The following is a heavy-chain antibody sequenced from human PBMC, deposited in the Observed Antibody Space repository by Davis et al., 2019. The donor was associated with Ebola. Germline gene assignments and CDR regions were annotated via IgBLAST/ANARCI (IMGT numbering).Heavy chain of an antibody. CDR1: GYTFTNYF. J-gene: IGHJ4*02. CDR3: ARAPTWSQINYYCFDY. Sequence: ASVKVSCKTSGYTFTNYFLHWVRQAPGQGLEWMGSINCNTGGTNYAQKFQGRVTMTRDTSISTAYMELSGLRSDDTAVYYCARAPTWSQINYYCFDYWGQGTLVTVSS. CDR2: INCNTGGT. V-gene: IGHV1-2*02. D-gene: IGHD3-10*01.